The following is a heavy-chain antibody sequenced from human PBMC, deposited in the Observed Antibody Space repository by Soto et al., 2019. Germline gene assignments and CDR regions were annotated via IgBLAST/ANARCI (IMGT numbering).Heavy chain of an antibody. CDR2: ISTYNGTT. CDR1: GYSFGNYG. Sequence: VRLVQSGAEVKQPGASVKVSCKASGYSFGNYGVSWVRQAPGQGLAWMGWISTYNGTTDYAQKFQGRVTLTTDISTSTAYMEMTSLRSDDTAVYYCARYYYDSSGYDNWCDLWGQGTLVTVSS. V-gene: IGHV1-18*01. D-gene: IGHD3-22*01. CDR3: ARYYYDSSGYDNWCDL. J-gene: IGHJ5*02.